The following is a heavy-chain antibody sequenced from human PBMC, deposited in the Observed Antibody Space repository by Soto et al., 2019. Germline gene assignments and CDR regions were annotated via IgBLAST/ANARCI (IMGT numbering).Heavy chain of an antibody. CDR1: GFTLSAYA. CDR3: VRRAQYFDGTGFHAFDI. CDR2: ISSGGDNT. Sequence: GGSLRLSCAASGFTLSAYAVSWVRQAPGKGLEWVSAISSGGDNTHYADSVKGRFTITRDNSKNMLYLEMNSLTVEDTAVYYCVRRAQYFDGTGFHAFDIWGQGTRVTVSS. J-gene: IGHJ3*02. D-gene: IGHD3-22*01. V-gene: IGHV3-23*01.